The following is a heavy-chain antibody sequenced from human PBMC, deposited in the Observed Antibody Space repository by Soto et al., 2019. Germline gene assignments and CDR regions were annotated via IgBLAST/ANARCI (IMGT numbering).Heavy chain of an antibody. J-gene: IGHJ5*02. D-gene: IGHD6-13*01. CDR2: INAANGDT. CDR1: GYTFTSYG. CDR3: VRRHVSATGIDWFDP. Sequence: ASVKVSCKASGYTFTSYGIHWVRQAPGQRLEWMGWINAANGDTKYSPKFQGRVTITRDTSASTAYMELSSLRSEDTAVYYCVRRHVSATGIDWFDPGGQGTLVTVPS. V-gene: IGHV1-3*01.